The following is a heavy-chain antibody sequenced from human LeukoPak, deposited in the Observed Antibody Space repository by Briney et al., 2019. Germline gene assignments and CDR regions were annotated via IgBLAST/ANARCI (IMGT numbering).Heavy chain of an antibody. J-gene: IGHJ4*02. V-gene: IGHV3-23*01. D-gene: IGHD1-26*01. CDR1: GFTFSSYA. CDR2: ISGSGGST. CDR3: AKLFSIVGATEGFDY. Sequence: GGSLRLSCAASGFTFSSYAMSWARQAPGKGLEWVSAISGSGGSTYYADSVKGRFTISRDNSKNTLYLQMNSLRAEEKAVYYCAKLFSIVGATEGFDYWGQGTLVTVSS.